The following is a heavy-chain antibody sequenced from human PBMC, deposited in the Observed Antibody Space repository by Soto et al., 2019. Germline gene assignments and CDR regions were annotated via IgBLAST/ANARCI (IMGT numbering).Heavy chain of an antibody. V-gene: IGHV3-23*01. CDR1: GFTFSSYA. D-gene: IGHD3-16*01. CDR2: VRANGRNT. J-gene: IGHJ4*01. Sequence: GGSLRLSCAASGFTFSSYAMNWVRQAPGKGLEWVSSVRANGRNTYYADSVKGRFTVSRDKSKNALFLPLDCLRDEDTATYYFANPLSSLGCLALVSPSVTGDPGALVNIS. CDR3: ANPLSSLGCLALVSPSVT.